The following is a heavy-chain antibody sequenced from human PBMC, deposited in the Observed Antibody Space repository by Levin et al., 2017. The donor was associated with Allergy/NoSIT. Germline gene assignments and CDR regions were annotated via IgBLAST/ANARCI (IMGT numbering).Heavy chain of an antibody. CDR3: AADVPAISAQIDY. CDR1: GFTFSHAW. Sequence: SCAASGFTFSHAWMSWVRQAPGKGLEWVGRVRSGGATEYGGPVKGRFTVSRDDSTNTLSLHMSSLKTEDTAVYYCAADVPAISAQIDYWGQGTLVTVSS. V-gene: IGHV3-15*05. CDR2: VRSGGAT. J-gene: IGHJ4*02.